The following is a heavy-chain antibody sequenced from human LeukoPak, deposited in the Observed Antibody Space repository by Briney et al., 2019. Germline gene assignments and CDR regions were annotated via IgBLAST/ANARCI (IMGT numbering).Heavy chain of an antibody. CDR1: GGSISSYY. CDR2: IYYSGST. D-gene: IGHD2-15*01. V-gene: IGHV4-59*01. J-gene: IGHJ5*02. Sequence: SETLSLTCTVSGGSISSYYWSWIRQPPGKGLEWIGYIYYSGSTNYNPSLKSRVTISVDTSENQFSLKLSSVTAADTAVYYCARGTVVWYDRNNWFDPWGQGTLVTVSS. CDR3: ARGTVVWYDRNNWFDP.